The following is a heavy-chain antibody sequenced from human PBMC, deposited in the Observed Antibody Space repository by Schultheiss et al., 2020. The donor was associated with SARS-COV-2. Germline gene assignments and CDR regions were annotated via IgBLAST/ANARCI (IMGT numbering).Heavy chain of an antibody. CDR2: ISYDGSNK. Sequence: GGSLRLSCAASGFTFTSYAMHWVRQAPGKGLEWVAVISYDGSNKYFADSVKGRFTISRDNSKDTLYLQMNSLIAEDTAVYYCARERACGGGSCYPPYYYYYGMDVWGQGTTVTVSS. CDR1: GFTFTSYA. J-gene: IGHJ6*02. D-gene: IGHD2-15*01. CDR3: ARERACGGGSCYPPYYYYYGMDV. V-gene: IGHV3-30*01.